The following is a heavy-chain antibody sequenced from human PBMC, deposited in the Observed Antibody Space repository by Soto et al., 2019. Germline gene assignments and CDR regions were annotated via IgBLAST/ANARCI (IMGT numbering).Heavy chain of an antibody. CDR3: ARSYNWNYPYFDY. V-gene: IGHV4-31*03. D-gene: IGHD1-7*01. CDR1: GGSISSGGYY. Sequence: SETLSLTCTVSGGSISSGGYYWSWIRQHPGKGLEWIGYIYYSGSTYYNPSLKSRVTISVDTSKNQFSLKLSSVTAADTAVYSCARSYNWNYPYFDYWGQRTLVTVSS. J-gene: IGHJ4*02. CDR2: IYYSGST.